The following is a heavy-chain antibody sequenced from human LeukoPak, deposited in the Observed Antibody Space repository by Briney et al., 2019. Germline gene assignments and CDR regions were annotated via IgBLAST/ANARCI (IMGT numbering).Heavy chain of an antibody. D-gene: IGHD3-9*01. CDR3: ARESQPLRYFDWLSPFDY. Sequence: GGSLRLSCAASGFTFSSYEMNWVRQAPGKGLEWVSYISSSGSTIYYADSVKGRFTISRDNAKNSLYLQMNSLRAEDTAVYYCARESQPLRYFDWLSPFDYWGQGTLVTVSS. J-gene: IGHJ4*02. CDR2: ISSSGSTI. CDR1: GFTFSSYE. V-gene: IGHV3-48*03.